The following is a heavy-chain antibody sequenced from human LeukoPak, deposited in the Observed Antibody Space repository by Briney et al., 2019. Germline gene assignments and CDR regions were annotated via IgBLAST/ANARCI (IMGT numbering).Heavy chain of an antibody. V-gene: IGHV4-59*08. D-gene: IGHD2-2*01. Sequence: PSETLSLTCTVSGGSISSYYWSWIRQPPGKGLEWIGYIYYSVSTNYNPSLKSRVTISVDTSKNQFSLKLSSVTAADTAVYYCARTPNRYCSSTSCYAGYYYMDVWGKGTTVTVSS. CDR1: GGSISSYY. CDR2: IYYSVST. CDR3: ARTPNRYCSSTSCYAGYYYMDV. J-gene: IGHJ6*03.